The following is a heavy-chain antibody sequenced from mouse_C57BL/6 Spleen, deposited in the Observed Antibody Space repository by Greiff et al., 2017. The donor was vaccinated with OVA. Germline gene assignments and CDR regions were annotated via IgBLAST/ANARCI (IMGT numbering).Heavy chain of an antibody. Sequence: QVQLKQPGAELVKPGASVKLSCKASGYTFTSYWMHWVKQRPGRGLEWIGRIDPNSGGTKYNEKFKSKATLTVDKPSSTAYMQLSSLTCEDSAVYYCAREGVVATNWYFDVWGTGTTVTVSS. J-gene: IGHJ1*03. CDR3: AREGVVATNWYFDV. V-gene: IGHV1-72*01. CDR1: GYTFTSYW. D-gene: IGHD1-1*01. CDR2: IDPNSGGT.